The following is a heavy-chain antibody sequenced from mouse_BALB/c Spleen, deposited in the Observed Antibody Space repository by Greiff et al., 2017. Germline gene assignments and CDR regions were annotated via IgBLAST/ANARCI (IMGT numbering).Heavy chain of an antibody. Sequence: VQLQQSGAELARPGASVKLSCKASGYTFTDYYINWVKQRTGQGLEWIGEIYPGSGNTYYNEKFKGKATLTADKSSSTAYMQLSSLTSEDSAVYFCARHGHYGDYFDYWGQGTTLTVSA. J-gene: IGHJ2*01. D-gene: IGHD2-1*01. CDR3: ARHGHYGDYFDY. V-gene: IGHV1-77*01. CDR1: GYTFTDYY. CDR2: IYPGSGNT.